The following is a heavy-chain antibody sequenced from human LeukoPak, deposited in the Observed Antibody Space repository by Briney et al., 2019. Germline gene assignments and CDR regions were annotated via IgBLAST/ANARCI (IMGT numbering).Heavy chain of an antibody. CDR1: GYSFTNYW. V-gene: IGHV5-51*01. J-gene: IGHJ5*02. CDR3: ARQYCSSTSCYSINWFDP. Sequence: GESLKISCKGSGYSFTNYWIGWVRQMPGKGLEWMGIIYPGDSDTRYSPSFQGQVTISADKSISTAYLQWSSLKASDTAMYYCARQYCSSTSCYSINWFDPWGQGTLVTVSS. CDR2: IYPGDSDT. D-gene: IGHD2-2*01.